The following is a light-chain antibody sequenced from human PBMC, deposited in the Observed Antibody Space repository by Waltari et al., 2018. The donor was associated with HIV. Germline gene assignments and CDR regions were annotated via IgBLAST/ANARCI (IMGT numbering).Light chain of an antibody. CDR1: QSVSNN. Sequence: EIVMTQSPATLSVSPGEGATLSCRASQSVSNNLACYQQQPAQAPLLLIYSASIRATGIPARFSGSGSGTDFTLSITVLQSEDFAGYYCQQFNNWPLTFGQGTRLDI. V-gene: IGKV3D-15*03. J-gene: IGKJ5*01. CDR3: QQFNNWPLT. CDR2: SAS.